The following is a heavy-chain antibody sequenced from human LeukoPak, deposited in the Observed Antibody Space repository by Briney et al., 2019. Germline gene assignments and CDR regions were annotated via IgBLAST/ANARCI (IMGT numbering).Heavy chain of an antibody. CDR2: IYYSGST. CDR1: GGSISSGDYY. D-gene: IGHD6-13*01. Sequence: SETLSLTFTVSGGSISSGDYYWSWIRQPPGKGLEWIGYIYYSGSTYYNPSLKSRVTISVDTSKNQFSLKLSSVTAADTAVYYCARDSSRLAAAGTEYYYGMDVWGQGTTVTVSS. V-gene: IGHV4-30-4*01. CDR3: ARDSSRLAAAGTEYYYGMDV. J-gene: IGHJ6*02.